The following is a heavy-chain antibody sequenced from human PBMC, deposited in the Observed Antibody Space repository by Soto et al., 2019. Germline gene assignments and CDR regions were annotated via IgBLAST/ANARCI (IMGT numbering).Heavy chain of an antibody. CDR3: ARGGGSLRSPYYYGMDV. D-gene: IGHD5-12*01. J-gene: IGHJ6*02. CDR1: GGSFSGYY. Sequence: SETLSLTCAVYGGSFSGYYWSWIRQPPGKGLEWIGEINHSGSTNYNPSLKSRVTISVDTSKNQFSLKLSSVTAADTAVYYCARGGGSLRSPYYYGMDVWGQGTTVTVSS. V-gene: IGHV4-34*01. CDR2: INHSGST.